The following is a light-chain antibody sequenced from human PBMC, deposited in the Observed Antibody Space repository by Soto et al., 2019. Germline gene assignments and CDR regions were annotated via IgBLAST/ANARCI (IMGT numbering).Light chain of an antibody. V-gene: IGKV1-39*01. CDR2: AAS. CDR3: QQSAKIPRT. CDR1: QPIANY. J-gene: IGKJ1*01. Sequence: DIQMTQSPSSLSASVGDRVTIACRASQPIANYVSWYQQKPGKPPKSLIYAASTLQSGVSPRFSVSGAGTEFTLTITSLRPEDSAVYYCQQSAKIPRTFGQETKVEI.